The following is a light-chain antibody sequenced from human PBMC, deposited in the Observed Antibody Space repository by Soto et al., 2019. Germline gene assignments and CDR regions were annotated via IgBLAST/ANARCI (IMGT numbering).Light chain of an antibody. CDR2: GID. J-gene: IGLJ2*01. CDR3: QSFDSSLRGVV. V-gene: IGLV1-40*01. Sequence: QSALTQPPSVSGAPGQGVTISCTGDSSNIGAGYDAHWYHQIPGTAPKLLIYGIDNRPSGVPDRFSGSKSGTSASLAITGLQAEDEGEYLCQSFDSSLRGVVFSGGTQMTV. CDR1: SSNIGAGYD.